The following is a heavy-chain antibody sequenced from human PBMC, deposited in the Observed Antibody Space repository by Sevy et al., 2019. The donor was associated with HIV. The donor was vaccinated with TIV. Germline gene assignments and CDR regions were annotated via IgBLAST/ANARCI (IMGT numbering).Heavy chain of an antibody. J-gene: IGHJ4*02. CDR3: ARKYSSSYGYFDY. D-gene: IGHD6-6*01. Sequence: GGFLRLSCAASGFTFSSYSMNWVRQAPGKGLEWVSSISSSSSYIYYADSVKGRFTISRDNTKNSLYQQMNSLRAEDTAVYYCARKYSSSYGYFDYWGQGTLVTVSS. CDR1: GFTFSSYS. V-gene: IGHV3-21*01. CDR2: ISSSSSYI.